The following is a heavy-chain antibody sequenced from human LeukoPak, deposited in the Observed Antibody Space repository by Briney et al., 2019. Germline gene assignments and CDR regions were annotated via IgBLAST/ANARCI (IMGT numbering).Heavy chain of an antibody. Sequence: SETLSLTCAVYGGSFSGYYWSWIRQPPGKGLEWIGEINHSGSTNYNPSLKSRVTISVDTSKNQFSLKLSSVTAADTAVYYCARGTCSSTSCCAGPFYYYCYGMDVWGQGTTVTVSS. D-gene: IGHD2-2*01. CDR3: ARGTCSSTSCCAGPFYYYCYGMDV. CDR1: GGSFSGYY. J-gene: IGHJ6*02. V-gene: IGHV4-34*01. CDR2: INHSGST.